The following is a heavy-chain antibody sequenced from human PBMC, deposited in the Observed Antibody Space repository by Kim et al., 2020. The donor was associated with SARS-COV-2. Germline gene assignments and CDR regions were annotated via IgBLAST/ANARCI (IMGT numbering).Heavy chain of an antibody. CDR3: AKEGQVGVTGWYFDY. D-gene: IGHD2-15*01. CDR1: EFIFSSYA. V-gene: IGHV3-23*01. J-gene: IGHJ4*02. CDR2: IGGSGGAT. Sequence: GGSLRLSCAASEFIFSSYAMSWVRQAPGTGLEWVSAIGGSGGATYYADSVKGRFTISRDNFKNTLYLQMNSLRAEDTAVYFCAKEGQVGVTGWYFDYWGQGTLVTVSS.